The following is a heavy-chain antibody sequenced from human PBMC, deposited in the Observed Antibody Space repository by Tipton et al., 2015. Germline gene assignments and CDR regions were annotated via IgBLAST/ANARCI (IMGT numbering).Heavy chain of an antibody. CDR1: GGSIKTDGYY. V-gene: IGHV4-31*03. Sequence: TLSLTCTVSGGSIKTDGYYCSWIRQHPEKGLEWIGYIHYSGSTYYNPSLESRATLSVDMFENQFSLRLTSVTAADTAVYYCARDAYNSNYFDYWGQGTLVTVSS. CDR2: IHYSGST. J-gene: IGHJ4*02. CDR3: ARDAYNSNYFDY. D-gene: IGHD5-24*01.